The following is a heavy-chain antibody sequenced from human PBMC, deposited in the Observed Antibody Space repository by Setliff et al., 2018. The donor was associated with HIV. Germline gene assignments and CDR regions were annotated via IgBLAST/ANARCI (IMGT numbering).Heavy chain of an antibody. V-gene: IGHV4-39*07. Sequence: PSETLSLTCTVSGGSTSSSSNYWSWIRQPPGKGLEWIGEINHSGSTNYNPSLKSRVTISVDTSKNQFSLKLSSVTAADTAVYYCARVEYLWSPSSGWYHGPFDYWGQGTLVTVSS. CDR1: GGSTSSSSNY. D-gene: IGHD6-19*01. J-gene: IGHJ4*02. CDR2: INHSGST. CDR3: ARVEYLWSPSSGWYHGPFDY.